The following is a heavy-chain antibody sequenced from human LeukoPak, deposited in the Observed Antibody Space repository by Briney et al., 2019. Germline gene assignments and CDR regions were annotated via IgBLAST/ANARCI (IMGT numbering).Heavy chain of an antibody. CDR3: AKDRHQMMWSTTYNWFDP. Sequence: HPGRSLRLSCAASGFPFDNYAMHWVRQAPGKGLEWVSSISWNSGSIGYVDSVKGRFTISRDNAKNSLYLQMNSLRAEDTAVYYCAKDRHQMMWSTTYNWFDPWGQGTLVTVSS. V-gene: IGHV3-9*01. CDR2: ISWNSGSI. CDR1: GFPFDNYA. J-gene: IGHJ5*02. D-gene: IGHD2-21*01.